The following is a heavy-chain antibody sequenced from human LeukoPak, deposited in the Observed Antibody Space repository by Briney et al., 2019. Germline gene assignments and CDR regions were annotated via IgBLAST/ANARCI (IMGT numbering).Heavy chain of an antibody. J-gene: IGHJ3*02. Sequence: GGSLRLSCAASGFSFSEYYMTWIRQAPGKGLEWVSNLSSSGRYTNYADSVRGRFTISRDNAKKSLYLQMNSLRAEDTAVYYCARHSEGPVNDAFNIWGQGTKVTVSS. CDR3: ARHSEGPVNDAFNI. V-gene: IGHV3-11*03. D-gene: IGHD2-2*01. CDR2: LSSSGRYT. CDR1: GFSFSEYY.